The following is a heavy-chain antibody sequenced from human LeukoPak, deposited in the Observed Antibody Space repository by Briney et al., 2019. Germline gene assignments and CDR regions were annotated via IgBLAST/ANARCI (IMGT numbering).Heavy chain of an antibody. CDR2: IYYSGTT. CDR1: GGSVSSSSYY. Sequence: SETLSLTCTVSGGSVSSSSYYWGWIRQPPGKGLEWIGSIYYSGTTYYNSSLKSRVTISVDTSKNQFSLKLSSVTAADTAVYYCARHPKIVGATTFDYWGQGTLVTVSS. V-gene: IGHV4-39*01. D-gene: IGHD1-26*01. CDR3: ARHPKIVGATTFDY. J-gene: IGHJ4*02.